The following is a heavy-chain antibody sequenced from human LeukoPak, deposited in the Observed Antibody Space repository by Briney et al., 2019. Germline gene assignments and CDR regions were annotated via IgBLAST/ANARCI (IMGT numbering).Heavy chain of an antibody. J-gene: IGHJ5*02. V-gene: IGHV4-59*01. CDR1: GGSISSYY. CDR3: ARAWLGQSYNWFDP. Sequence: PSETLSVTCTVYGGSISSYYWSWIRQPPGKGLEWIGYIYYSGSTNYNPSLKSRVTISVDTSKNQFSLKLSSVTAADTAVYYCARAWLGQSYNWFDPWGQGTLVTVSS. D-gene: IGHD6-19*01. CDR2: IYYSGST.